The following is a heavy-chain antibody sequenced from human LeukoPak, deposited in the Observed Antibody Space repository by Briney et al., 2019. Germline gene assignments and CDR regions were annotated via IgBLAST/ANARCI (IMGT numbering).Heavy chain of an antibody. CDR3: ATLQGRSSDY. CDR1: GFTFSSYE. V-gene: IGHV3-48*03. J-gene: IGHJ4*02. CDR2: ISSSGSTI. Sequence: EGSLRLSCAASGFTFSSYEMSWVRQAPGKGLEWVSYISSSGSTIYYADSVKGRFTISRDNAKNSLYLQMNSLRAEDTAVYYCATLQGRSSDYWGQGTLVTVSS.